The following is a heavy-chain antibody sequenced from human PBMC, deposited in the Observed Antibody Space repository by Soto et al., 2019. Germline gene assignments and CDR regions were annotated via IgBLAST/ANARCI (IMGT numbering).Heavy chain of an antibody. Sequence: PGGALRLSCEASGFTFNHYAMHWVRQAPGKGLEWVAVVSYDGSTKYYADSVKGRFTSSRDNSKNTLYLQMNSLYTEDTAVYYCARSYIGGYFDYWGQGTLVTVSS. CDR1: GFTFNHYA. CDR2: VSYDGSTK. CDR3: ARSYIGGYFDY. V-gene: IGHV3-30-3*01. D-gene: IGHD3-16*01. J-gene: IGHJ4*02.